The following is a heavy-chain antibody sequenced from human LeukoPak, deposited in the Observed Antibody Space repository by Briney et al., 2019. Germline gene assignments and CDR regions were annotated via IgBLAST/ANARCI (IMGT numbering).Heavy chain of an antibody. V-gene: IGHV5-51*01. J-gene: IGHJ5*02. CDR3: ARQRYFDTYLDP. CDR1: EYDFANYW. Sequence: GESLRVSCKGPEYDFANYWIGWVRQVPGRGLEWMGIVYPTDSTIHYSPSFQGRVTISIDRSVSTAYLQWTSLKASDSAMYLCARQRYFDTYLDPWGQGTLVTVSS. D-gene: IGHD2/OR15-2a*01. CDR2: VYPTDSTI.